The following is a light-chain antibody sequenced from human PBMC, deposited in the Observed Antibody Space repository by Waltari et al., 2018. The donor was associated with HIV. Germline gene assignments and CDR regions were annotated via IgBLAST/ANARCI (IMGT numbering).Light chain of an antibody. J-gene: IGLJ2*01. CDR1: HIGSKT. CDR2: DDD. V-gene: IGLV3-21*01. Sequence: SYVLTQSPSVSVAPGQTAILTCGGNHIGSKTVHWDQQRPGQAPGLIILDDDDRPSGIPGRCSGSTSGATATLSISRVEAGDEADYFCQVWDIITDEVIFGGGTKMTVL. CDR3: QVWDIITDEVI.